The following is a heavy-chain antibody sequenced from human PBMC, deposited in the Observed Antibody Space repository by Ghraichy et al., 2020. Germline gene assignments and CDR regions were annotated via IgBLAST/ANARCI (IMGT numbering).Heavy chain of an antibody. V-gene: IGHV1-69*02. J-gene: IGHJ4*02. CDR2: IIPILGIA. CDR1: GGTFSSYT. D-gene: IGHD3-22*01. CDR3: ARLDYYDSTTGNY. Sequence: SVKVSCKASGGTFSSYTISWVRQAPGQGLEWMGRIIPILGIANYAQKFQGRVTITADKSTSTAYMELSSLRSEDTAVYYCARLDYYDSTTGNYWGQGTLVTVSS.